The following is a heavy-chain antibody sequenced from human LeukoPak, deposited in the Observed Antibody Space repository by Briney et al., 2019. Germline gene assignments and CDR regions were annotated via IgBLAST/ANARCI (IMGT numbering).Heavy chain of an antibody. V-gene: IGHV1-8*02. Sequence: ASVKVSCKASGYTFTTYEIHWVRQAPGQGLEWMGWMNPNSGNTGYAQKFQGRVTMTRNTSISTAYMELSSLGSEDTAVYYCARGVDSSSWYDYYYYYYMDVWGKGTTVTISS. CDR2: MNPNSGNT. CDR1: GYTFTTYE. J-gene: IGHJ6*03. D-gene: IGHD6-13*01. CDR3: ARGVDSSSWYDYYYYYYMDV.